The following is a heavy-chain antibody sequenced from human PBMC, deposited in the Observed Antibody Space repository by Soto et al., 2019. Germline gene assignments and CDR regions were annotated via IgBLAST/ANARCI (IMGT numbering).Heavy chain of an antibody. CDR3: ARQGSQYGSGNYLH. CDR1: GYTITSYN. CDR2: MNPNTGET. J-gene: IGHJ4*02. V-gene: IGHV1-8*01. Sequence: ASVKVSCKASGYTITSYNINWVRQAPGQGLEWMGWMNPNTGETGSTEKFEGRVSMTRDISEATAYMELSSLTSDDTGVYYCARQGSQYGSGNYLHWGQGTQVTVSS. D-gene: IGHD3-10*01.